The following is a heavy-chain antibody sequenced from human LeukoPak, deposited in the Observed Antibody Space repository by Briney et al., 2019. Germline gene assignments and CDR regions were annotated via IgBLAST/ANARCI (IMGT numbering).Heavy chain of an antibody. CDR2: IYTSGST. Sequence: SETLSLTCTVSGGSISSGSYYWSWIRQPAGKGLEWIGRIYTSGSTNYNPSLKSRVTISVDTSKNQFSLKLRSVTAADTAVYYCARDSYGSDYWGQGTLVTVSS. V-gene: IGHV4-61*02. J-gene: IGHJ4*02. CDR3: ARDSYGSDY. D-gene: IGHD5-18*01. CDR1: GGSISSGSYY.